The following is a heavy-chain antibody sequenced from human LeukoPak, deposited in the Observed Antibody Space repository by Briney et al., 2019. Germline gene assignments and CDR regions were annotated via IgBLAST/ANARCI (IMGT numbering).Heavy chain of an antibody. D-gene: IGHD3-16*01. CDR3: ARVASPRIMITFGGVIDY. J-gene: IGHJ4*02. CDR2: IYYSGST. V-gene: IGHV4-31*03. Sequence: SQTLSLTCTVSGGSISSGGHYWSWIRQHPGKGLEWIGYIYYSGSTYDNPSLKSRVTISVDTSKNKFSLKLSYVTAADTAVYYCARVASPRIMITFGGVIDYWGQGTLVTVSS. CDR1: GGSISSGGHY.